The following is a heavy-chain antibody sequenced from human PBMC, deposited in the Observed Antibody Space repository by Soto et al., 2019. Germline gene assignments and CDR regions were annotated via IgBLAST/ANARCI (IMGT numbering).Heavy chain of an antibody. J-gene: IGHJ4*02. CDR2: IIPIFGTA. Sequence: QVQLVQSGAEVKKPGSSVKVSCKASGGTFSSYAISWVRQAPGQGLEWMGGIIPIFGTANYAQKFQGRVTITADESTSTDYMELGSVISDDTAVYYCAIESLYCSVGSCYFLPGIDFWGEGTLVTVSS. V-gene: IGHV1-69*12. D-gene: IGHD2-15*01. CDR3: AIESLYCSVGSCYFLPGIDF. CDR1: GGTFSSYA.